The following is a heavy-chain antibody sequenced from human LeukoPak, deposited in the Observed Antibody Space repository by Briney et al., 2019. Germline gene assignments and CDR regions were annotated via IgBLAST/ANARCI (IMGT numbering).Heavy chain of an antibody. D-gene: IGHD4-17*01. J-gene: IGHJ3*02. CDR3: ARDRIIYGDYGDAFDI. Sequence: GGSLRLSCAASGFTFSSYSLNWVRQAPGKGLEWVSSISSSYSYIYYADSVKGRFTISRDNAKNSLYLQMNSLRAEDTAVYYCARDRIIYGDYGDAFDIWGQGTMVTVSS. CDR1: GFTFSSYS. V-gene: IGHV3-21*06. CDR2: ISSSYSYI.